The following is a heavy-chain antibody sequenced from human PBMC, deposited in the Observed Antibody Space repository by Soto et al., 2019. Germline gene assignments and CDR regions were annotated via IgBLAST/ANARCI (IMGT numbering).Heavy chain of an antibody. J-gene: IGHJ4*02. CDR3: ARDLAGSIFGVAPSY. Sequence: ASVKVSCKASGYTFTSYYMHWVRQAPGQGLEWMGIINPSGGSTSYAQKFQGRVTMTRDTSTSTVYMELSSLRSEDTAVYYCARDLAGSIFGVAPSYWGQGTLVTVSS. D-gene: IGHD3-3*01. CDR2: INPSGGST. CDR1: GYTFTSYY. V-gene: IGHV1-46*01.